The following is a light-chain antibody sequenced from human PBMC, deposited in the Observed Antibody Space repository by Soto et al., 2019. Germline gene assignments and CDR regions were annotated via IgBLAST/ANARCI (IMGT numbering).Light chain of an antibody. V-gene: IGLV1-44*01. Sequence: QSVLTQPPSASGTPGQIITISCSGSRSSSGNNVVTWYQQLPGVAPKVVIYRTEPRPSGVPDRFSGSKSDTSAPLAISGLQPEDEADYYCAAWDDIGTGRSVLGGGTTVTVL. CDR1: RSSSGNNV. CDR2: RTE. CDR3: AAWDDIGTGRSV. J-gene: IGLJ3*02.